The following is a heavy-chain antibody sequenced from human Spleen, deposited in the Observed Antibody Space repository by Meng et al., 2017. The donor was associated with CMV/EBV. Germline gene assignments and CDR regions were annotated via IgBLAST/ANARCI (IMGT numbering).Heavy chain of an antibody. CDR3: ARDRRTVTHEIYYYYYGMDV. Sequence: GESLKISCAASGFTFSSYSMNWVRQAPGKGLEWVSSISSSSSYIYYADSVKGRFTISRDNAKNSLYPQMNGLRAEDTAVYYCARDRRTVTHEIYYYYYGMDVWGQGTTVTVSS. J-gene: IGHJ6*02. D-gene: IGHD4-11*01. CDR2: ISSSSSYI. V-gene: IGHV3-21*01. CDR1: GFTFSSYS.